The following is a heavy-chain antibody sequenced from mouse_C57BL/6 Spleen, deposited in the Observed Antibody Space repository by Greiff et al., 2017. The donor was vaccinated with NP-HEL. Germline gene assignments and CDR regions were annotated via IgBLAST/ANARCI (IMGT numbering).Heavy chain of an antibody. CDR1: GFPFSDYG. V-gene: IGHV5-17*01. D-gene: IGHD1-1*01. J-gene: IGHJ3*01. Sequence: EVKLVESGGGLVKPGGSLKLSCAASGFPFSDYGMHWVRQAPEKGLEWVAYISSGSSTIYYADTVKGRFTISSDNAKNTLFLQMTSLRSEDTAMYYCARSSGSSSWFAYWGQGTLVTVSA. CDR2: ISSGSSTI. CDR3: ARSSGSSSWFAY.